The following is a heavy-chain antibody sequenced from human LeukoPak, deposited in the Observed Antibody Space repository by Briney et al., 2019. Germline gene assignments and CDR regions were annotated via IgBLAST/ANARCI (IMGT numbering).Heavy chain of an antibody. J-gene: IGHJ4*02. CDR3: ARDADIVATSLDY. Sequence: GGSLRLSCAASGFTFSDYYMSWIRQAPGEGLEWVSYISSSGSTIYYADSVKGRFTISRDNAKNSLYLQMNSLRAEDTAVYYCARDADIVATSLDYWGQGTLVTVSS. D-gene: IGHD5-12*01. CDR1: GFTFSDYY. CDR2: ISSSGSTI. V-gene: IGHV3-11*01.